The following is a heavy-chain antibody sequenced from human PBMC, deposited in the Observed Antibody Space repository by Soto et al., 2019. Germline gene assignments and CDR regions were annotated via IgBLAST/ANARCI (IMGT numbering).Heavy chain of an antibody. CDR3: ATSSIAAHYYGMDV. CDR1: GYIFTSYW. Sequence: VESLKISCKGSGYIFTSYWISCVLQMPGKVLEWMGRIDPSDSYTNYSPSFQGHVTISADKSISTAYLQWSSLKASDTAMYYCATSSIAAHYYGMDVWGQGTTVTVSS. V-gene: IGHV5-10-1*01. CDR2: IDPSDSYT. J-gene: IGHJ6*02. D-gene: IGHD6-6*01.